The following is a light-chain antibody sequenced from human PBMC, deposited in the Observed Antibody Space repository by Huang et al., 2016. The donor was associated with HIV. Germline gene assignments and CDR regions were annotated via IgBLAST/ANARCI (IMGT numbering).Light chain of an antibody. CDR3: QQYNDWPPLT. CDR2: DAS. J-gene: IGKJ4*01. CDR1: HSVDSE. V-gene: IGKV3-15*01. Sequence: EIEMTQSPATLSVSPGERATLSCRASHSVDSELAWYQQKPGQAPRLLIYDASTSATGISAKFNGTGSGTEFSLSITNRQSEDFAVYYCQQYNDWPPLTFGGGTKVEI.